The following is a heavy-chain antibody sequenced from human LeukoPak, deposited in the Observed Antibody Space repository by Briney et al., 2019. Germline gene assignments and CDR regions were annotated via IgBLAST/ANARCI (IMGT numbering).Heavy chain of an antibody. J-gene: IGHJ6*03. CDR2: INPNSGGT. Sequence: ASVKVSCKASGYTFTGYYMHWVRQAPGQGLEWMGWINPNSGGTNYAQKFQGRVTMTRDTSISTAYTELSSLRSEDTAVYYCASAKYDFWSGYPSRYMDVWGKGTTVTVSS. V-gene: IGHV1-2*02. D-gene: IGHD3-3*01. CDR3: ASAKYDFWSGYPSRYMDV. CDR1: GYTFTGYY.